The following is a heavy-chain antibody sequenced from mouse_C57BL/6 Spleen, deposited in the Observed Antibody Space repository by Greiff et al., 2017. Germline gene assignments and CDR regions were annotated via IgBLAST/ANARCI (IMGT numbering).Heavy chain of an antibody. J-gene: IGHJ1*03. V-gene: IGHV1-76*01. CDR2: IYPGSGNT. D-gene: IGHD4-1*01. Sequence: VKLMESGAELVRPGASVKLSCKASGYTFTDYYINWVKQRPGQGLEWIARIYPGSGNTYYNEKFKGKATLTAEKSSSTAYMQLSSLTSEDSAVYFCAKNWDWYFDVWGTGTTVTVSS. CDR1: GYTFTDYY. CDR3: AKNWDWYFDV.